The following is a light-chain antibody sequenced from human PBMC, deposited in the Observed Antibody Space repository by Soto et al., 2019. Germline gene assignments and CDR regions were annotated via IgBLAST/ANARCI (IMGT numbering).Light chain of an antibody. CDR3: QQYGGSPWT. Sequence: ALPQSPGTLSSSPGERATLSCRASQAVSSNYLAWYQQKPGQAPRLLIYGASRRATGIADRFSGSGSGTDFTLTISRLDPEDFAVYYCQQYGGSPWTFGQGTKVDIK. CDR1: QAVSSNY. J-gene: IGKJ1*01. CDR2: GAS. V-gene: IGKV3-20*01.